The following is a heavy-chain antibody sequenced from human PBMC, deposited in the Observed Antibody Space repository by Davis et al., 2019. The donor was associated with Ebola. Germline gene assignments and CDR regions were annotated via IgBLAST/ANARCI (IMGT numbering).Heavy chain of an antibody. J-gene: IGHJ4*02. Sequence: PGGSLRLSCAASGFTFSSYAMNWVRQAPGKGLEWVSYISSSGSTIYYADSVKGRFTISRDNAKNSLYLQMNSLRDEDTAVYYCAREKHCSSTSCYKAASGWWDYWGQGTLVTVSS. V-gene: IGHV3-48*02. CDR3: AREKHCSSTSCYKAASGWWDY. CDR2: ISSSGSTI. CDR1: GFTFSSYA. D-gene: IGHD2-2*02.